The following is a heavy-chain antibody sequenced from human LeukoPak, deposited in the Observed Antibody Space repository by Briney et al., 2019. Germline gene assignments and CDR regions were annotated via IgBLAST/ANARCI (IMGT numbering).Heavy chain of an antibody. CDR3: AKAHRRIAVADAYYFDY. CDR2: ISWNSGSI. V-gene: IGHV3-9*01. CDR1: GFTFDDYA. J-gene: IGHJ4*02. D-gene: IGHD6-19*01. Sequence: GGSLRLSCASSGFTFDDYAMHWVRQAPGKGLEWVSGISWNSGSIGYADSVKGRFTISRDNAKNSLYLQMNSLRAEDTALYYCAKAHRRIAVADAYYFDYWGQGTLVTVSS.